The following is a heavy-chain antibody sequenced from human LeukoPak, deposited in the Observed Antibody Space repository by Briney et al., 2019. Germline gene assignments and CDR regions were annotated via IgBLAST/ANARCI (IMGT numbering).Heavy chain of an antibody. V-gene: IGHV3-30*02. CDR3: AKDRCSNGIGCFYYYMDV. Sequence: GGTLRLSCAASGFIVSNYGMNWVRQAPGKGLEWVAYIQYDGSNKQYADSVKGRFSISRDNSKNILYLQMNSLRAGDTALYYCAKDRCSNGIGCFYYYMDVWGKGTTVTISS. CDR1: GFIVSNYG. D-gene: IGHD2-8*01. CDR2: IQYDGSNK. J-gene: IGHJ6*03.